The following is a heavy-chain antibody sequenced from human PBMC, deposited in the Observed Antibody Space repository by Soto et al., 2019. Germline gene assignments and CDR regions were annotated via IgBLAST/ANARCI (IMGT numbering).Heavy chain of an antibody. Sequence: QVQLVQSGAEVKKPGSSVKVSCKTSGGTFSNDIITWVRQAPGQGLEWMGRFTLLLDTTNYAQKFQGRVTITAEKSTGTAYMELNSLRSEDTAVYYCVRDSPIGSTFSGYDGIDYWGQGTLVTVSS. D-gene: IGHD5-12*01. J-gene: IGHJ4*02. CDR1: GGTFSNDI. CDR2: FTLLLDTT. CDR3: VRDSPIGSTFSGYDGIDY. V-gene: IGHV1-69*08.